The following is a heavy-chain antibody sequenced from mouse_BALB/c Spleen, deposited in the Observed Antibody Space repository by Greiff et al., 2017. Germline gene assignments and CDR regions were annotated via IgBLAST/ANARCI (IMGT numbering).Heavy chain of an antibody. CDR2: INPYNDGT. CDR3: ARSPYYYGSRYFDV. V-gene: IGHV1-14*01. CDR1: GYTFTSYV. J-gene: IGHJ1*01. D-gene: IGHD1-1*01. Sequence: EVQLQQSGPELVKPGASVKMSCKASGYTFTSYVMHWVKQKPGQGLEWIGYINPYNDGTKYNEKFKGKATLTSDKSSSTAYMELSSLTSEDSAVYYCARSPYYYGSRYFDVWGAGTTVTVSS.